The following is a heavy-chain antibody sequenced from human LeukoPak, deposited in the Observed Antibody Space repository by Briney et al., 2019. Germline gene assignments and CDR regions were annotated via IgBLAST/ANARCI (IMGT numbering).Heavy chain of an antibody. V-gene: IGHV1-2*02. J-gene: IGHJ5*02. CDR1: GYTFTGYY. CDR2: INPNSGGT. D-gene: IGHD3-9*01. Sequence: ASVTVSCKASGYTFTGYYMHWVRQAPGQGLEWMGWINPNSGGTNYAQKFQGRVTMTRDTSISTAYMELSRLRSDDTAVYYCARNGGYDILTGYYNGNWFDPWGQGTLVTVSS. CDR3: ARNGGYDILTGYYNGNWFDP.